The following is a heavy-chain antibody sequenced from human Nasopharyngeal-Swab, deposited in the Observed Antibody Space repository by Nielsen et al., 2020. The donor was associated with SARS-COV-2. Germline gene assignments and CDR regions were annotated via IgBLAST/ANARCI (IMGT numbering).Heavy chain of an antibody. Sequence: WIRQPPGKGLEWIGSICYSGSTYYNPSLKSRVTISVDTSKNQFSLKLSSVTAADTAVYYCARVPRDHYYYGMDVWGQGTTVHRLL. CDR2: ICYSGST. CDR3: ARVPRDHYYYGMDV. J-gene: IGHJ6*02. D-gene: IGHD5-24*01. V-gene: IGHV4-39*07.